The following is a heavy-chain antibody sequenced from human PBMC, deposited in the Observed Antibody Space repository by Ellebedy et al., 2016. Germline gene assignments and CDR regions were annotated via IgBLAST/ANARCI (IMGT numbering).Heavy chain of an antibody. V-gene: IGHV1-18*04. D-gene: IGHD3-10*01. Sequence: ASVKVSXKASGYTFTTFSITWVRQVPGQGLEWMGFVNTFSGNTKFAQKLQGRVSMTTDSSTHTAYMDLRSLRSDDTAMYYCAKTSGWGYGENWGQGTLVTVSS. J-gene: IGHJ4*02. CDR1: GYTFTTFS. CDR3: AKTSGWGYGEN. CDR2: VNTFSGNT.